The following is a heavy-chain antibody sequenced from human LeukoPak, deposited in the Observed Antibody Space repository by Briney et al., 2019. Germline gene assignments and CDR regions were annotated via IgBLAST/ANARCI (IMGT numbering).Heavy chain of an antibody. V-gene: IGHV7-4-1*02. D-gene: IGHD3-3*01. CDR3: ARGPSYYDFWSGYYPDY. J-gene: IGHJ4*02. Sequence: ASVKVSCKASGYTFTGYAMNWVRQAPGQGLEWMGWINTNTGNPTYAQGFTGRFVFSLDTSVSTAYLQISSLKAEDTAVYYCARGPSYYDFWSGYYPDYWGQGTLVTVSS. CDR2: INTNTGNP. CDR1: GYTFTGYA.